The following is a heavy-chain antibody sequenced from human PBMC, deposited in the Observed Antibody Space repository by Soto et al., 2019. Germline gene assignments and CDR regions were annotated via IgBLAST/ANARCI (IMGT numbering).Heavy chain of an antibody. Sequence: QVQLVQSGAEVQKPGSSVKVSCKASGGTFSSYAISWVRQAPGQGLEWMGGIIPILGTANYAQKFQGRVTITADESTSTAYMEWSSLRSEDTAVYYCAIRIHCSSTSCYTNHYYYYGMDVWGQGTTVTVSS. CDR3: AIRIHCSSTSCYTNHYYYYGMDV. V-gene: IGHV1-69*01. J-gene: IGHJ6*02. CDR1: GGTFSSYA. CDR2: IIPILGTA. D-gene: IGHD2-2*02.